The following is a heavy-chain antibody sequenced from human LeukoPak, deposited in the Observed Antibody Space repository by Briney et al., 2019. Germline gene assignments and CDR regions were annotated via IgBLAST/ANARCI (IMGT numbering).Heavy chain of an antibody. V-gene: IGHV3-23*01. CDR3: AKGSITPVVVPAAVDY. J-gene: IGHJ4*02. Sequence: GGSLRLSCAASGFTFSSYAMSWVRQAPGKGLEWVSAISGSGGSTYYADSVKGRFTISRDNSKNTLYMQMNSLRAEDTAVYYCAKGSITPVVVPAAVDYWGEGTLVAVSS. CDR1: GFTFSSYA. CDR2: ISGSGGST. D-gene: IGHD2-2*01.